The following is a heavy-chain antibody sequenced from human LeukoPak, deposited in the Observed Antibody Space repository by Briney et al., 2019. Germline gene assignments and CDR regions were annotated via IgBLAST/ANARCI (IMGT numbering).Heavy chain of an antibody. CDR3: ASHPIYSGSYNFDY. J-gene: IGHJ4*02. CDR2: IIPILGIA. CDR1: GGTFTSYT. Sequence: ASVKVSCKASGGTFTSYTISWVRQAPGPGLEWMGRIIPILGIANYAQKFQGRVTITADKATSTTYMELSSLRSEDTAVYYCASHPIYSGSYNFDYWGQGTLVTVPS. D-gene: IGHD1-26*01. V-gene: IGHV1-69*02.